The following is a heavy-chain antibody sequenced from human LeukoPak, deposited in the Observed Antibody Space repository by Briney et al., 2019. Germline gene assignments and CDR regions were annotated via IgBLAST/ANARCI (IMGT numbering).Heavy chain of an antibody. CDR3: ARTPQDLWFGELYFDY. D-gene: IGHD3-10*01. CDR2: IYYSGST. V-gene: IGHV4-39*01. Sequence: PSETLSLTCTVSGGSISSSSYYWGWIRQPPGKGLEWIGRIYYSGSTYYNPSLKSRFTISVDTSKNQFSLKLSSVTAADTAVYYCARTPQDLWFGELYFDYWGQGTLVTVSS. J-gene: IGHJ4*02. CDR1: GGSISSSSYY.